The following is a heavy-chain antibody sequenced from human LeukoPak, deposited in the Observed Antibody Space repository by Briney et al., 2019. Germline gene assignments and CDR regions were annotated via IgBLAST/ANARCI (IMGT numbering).Heavy chain of an antibody. CDR2: IYYSGST. D-gene: IGHD4-17*01. V-gene: IGHV4-59*01. J-gene: IGHJ5*02. CDR3: AREDHYGEGNWFDP. CDR1: GGSISSYY. Sequence: SETLSLTRTVSGGSISSYYWSWIRQPPGKGLEWIGYIYYSGSTNYNPSLKSRVTISVDTSKNQFSLKLSSVTAADTAVYYCAREDHYGEGNWFDPWGQGTLVTVSS.